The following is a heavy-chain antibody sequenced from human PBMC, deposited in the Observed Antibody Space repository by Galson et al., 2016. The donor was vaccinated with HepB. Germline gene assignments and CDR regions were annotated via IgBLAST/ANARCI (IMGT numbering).Heavy chain of an antibody. CDR3: EGYSDPFDI. V-gene: IGHV3-23*03. CDR2: IFSGDAT. J-gene: IGHJ3*02. Sequence: SLRLSCAASGFTFSAYAMSWVRQAPGKGLEWVSVIFSGDATYYRDSVKGRFTISRDSSKNTLYLQMNNLRAEDTAVYYCEGYSDPFDIWGQGTMVTVS. CDR1: GFTFSAYA. D-gene: IGHD3-22*01.